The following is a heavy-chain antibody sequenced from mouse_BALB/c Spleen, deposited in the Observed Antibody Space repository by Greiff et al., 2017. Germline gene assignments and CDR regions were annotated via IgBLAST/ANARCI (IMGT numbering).Heavy chain of an antibody. J-gene: IGHJ2*01. CDR1: GFNIKDYY. V-gene: IGHV14-4*02. Sequence: VQLQQSGAELVRSGASVKLSCTASGFNIKDYYMHWVKQRPEQGLEWIGWIDPENGDTEYAPKLQGKATMTEDTSSNTSYLQHSSLTSEDTAVYYYNALDYWGQGTTLTVSS. CDR2: IDPENGDT. CDR3: NALDY.